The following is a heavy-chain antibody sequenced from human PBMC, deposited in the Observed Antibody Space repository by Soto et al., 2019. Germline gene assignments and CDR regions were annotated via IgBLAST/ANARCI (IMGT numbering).Heavy chain of an antibody. CDR3: ARDDLNTVAAI. Sequence: SETLSLTCTVSGCSISSGGYYWSWIRQHPGKGLEWIGYIYYSGSTYYNPSLKSRVTISVDTSKNQFSLKLSSVTAADTAVYYCARDDLNTVAAIWGQGTLVTVS. CDR2: IYYSGST. J-gene: IGHJ4*02. D-gene: IGHD2-15*01. CDR1: GCSISSGGYY. V-gene: IGHV4-31*03.